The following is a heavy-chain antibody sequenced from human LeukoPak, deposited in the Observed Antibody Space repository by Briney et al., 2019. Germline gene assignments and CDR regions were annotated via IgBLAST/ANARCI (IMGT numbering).Heavy chain of an antibody. CDR3: ARAFYPGYYSYMAV. J-gene: IGHJ6*03. CDR2: VNPNSGGT. Sequence: GASVKVSCKASGYTFTGYYIHWVRQAPGQWLEWMGWVNPNSGGTNYAQKFQGRVTMTRDTSISTAYMELSRLRSDDTAVYYCARAFYPGYYSYMAVWGKGTTVTVSS. CDR1: GYTFTGYY. D-gene: IGHD3-3*02. V-gene: IGHV1-2*02.